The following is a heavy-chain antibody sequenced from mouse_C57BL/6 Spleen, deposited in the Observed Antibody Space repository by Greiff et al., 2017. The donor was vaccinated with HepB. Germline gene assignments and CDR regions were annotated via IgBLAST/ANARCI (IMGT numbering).Heavy chain of an antibody. CDR3: ARQRAAQATGFAY. CDR1: GFTFSSYG. CDR2: ISSGGSYT. V-gene: IGHV5-6*02. D-gene: IGHD3-2*02. J-gene: IGHJ3*01. Sequence: EVKLEESGGDLVKPGGSLKLSCAASGFTFSSYGMSWVRQTPDKRLEWVATISSGGSYTYYPDSVKGRFTISRDNAKNTLYLQMSSLKSEDTAMYYCARQRAAQATGFAYWGQGTLVTVSA.